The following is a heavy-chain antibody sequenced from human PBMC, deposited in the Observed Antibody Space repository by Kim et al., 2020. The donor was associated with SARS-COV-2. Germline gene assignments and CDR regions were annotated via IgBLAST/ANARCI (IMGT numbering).Heavy chain of an antibody. D-gene: IGHD1-1*01. Sequence: SETLSLTCTVSGGSISSSGYYWGWIRQPPGKGLEWIGSIYYSGSTYYNPSLKSRVTISVDTSKNQFSLKLSSVTAADTAIYYCARQRATGDAFDILGQGTMVTVSS. CDR1: GGSISSSGYY. CDR3: ARQRATGDAFDI. CDR2: IYYSGST. V-gene: IGHV4-39*01. J-gene: IGHJ3*02.